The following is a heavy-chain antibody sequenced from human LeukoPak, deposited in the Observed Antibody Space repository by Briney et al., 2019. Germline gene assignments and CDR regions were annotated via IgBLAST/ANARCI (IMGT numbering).Heavy chain of an antibody. J-gene: IGHJ6*02. CDR1: GYTFGNYW. CDR3: TRDSFSSRGGIYYYFDMDV. Sequence: GGSLRLSCAASGYTFGNYWMHWVRQTPGKGLMWVSRINPDGSDTAYADSVKGRFTFSRDNAKRTLYLQMNSLRVEDMAVYYCTRDSFSSRGGIYYYFDMDVWGQGTTVTVSS. CDR2: INPDGSDT. D-gene: IGHD6-13*01. V-gene: IGHV3-74*03.